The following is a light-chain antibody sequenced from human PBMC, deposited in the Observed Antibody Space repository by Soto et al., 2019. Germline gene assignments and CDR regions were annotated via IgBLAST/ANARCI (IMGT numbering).Light chain of an antibody. Sequence: DIQMPQSPSTLSPSVGDSSTITCRASQSISSWLAWYQQKPGKAPKLLIYDASSLESGVPSRFSGSGSGTEFTLTISSLQPDDFATYYCQQYNSYSRTFGQGTKVDIK. CDR3: QQYNSYSRT. CDR2: DAS. V-gene: IGKV1-5*01. J-gene: IGKJ1*01. CDR1: QSISSW.